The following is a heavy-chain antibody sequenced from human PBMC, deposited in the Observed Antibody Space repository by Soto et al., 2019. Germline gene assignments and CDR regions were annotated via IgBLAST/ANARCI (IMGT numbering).Heavy chain of an antibody. J-gene: IGHJ3*02. CDR1: GFTFDDYA. V-gene: IGHV3-9*01. CDR3: AKDTELYSSGWYSSAFDI. Sequence: GGSLRLSCTASGFTFDDYAMHWVRQAPGKGLEWVSGISWNSGSIGYADSVKGRFTISRDNAKNSLYLQMNSLRAEDTALYYCAKDTELYSSGWYSSAFDIWGQGTMVTVSS. D-gene: IGHD6-19*01. CDR2: ISWNSGSI.